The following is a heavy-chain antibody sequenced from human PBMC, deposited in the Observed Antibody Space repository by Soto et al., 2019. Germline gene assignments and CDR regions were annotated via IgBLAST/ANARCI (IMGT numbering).Heavy chain of an antibody. V-gene: IGHV1-8*01. CDR1: GYNFASYD. J-gene: IGHJ6*02. D-gene: IGHD1-1*01. Sequence: QVQLVQSGTEVKNPGASVKVSCKASGYNFASYDINWVRQATGQGLEWMGWMSPNSGNTGYAQKFQGRVTMTRNTSVSTAYKDLNSLTSEDTAVYDCAGGVDAGMDVWGQGIKVTVSS. CDR3: AGGVDAGMDV. CDR2: MSPNSGNT.